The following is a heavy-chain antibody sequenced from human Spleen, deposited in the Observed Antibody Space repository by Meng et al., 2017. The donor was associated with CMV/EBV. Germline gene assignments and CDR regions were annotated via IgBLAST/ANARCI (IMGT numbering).Heavy chain of an antibody. CDR2: IGHSGFN. V-gene: IGHV4-39*01. D-gene: IGHD6-19*01. CDR3: VRSSAWVRTGFDP. J-gene: IGHJ5*02. Sequence: LQWRGPWRVRPWEALSLTCSVSGGAIRTSGADWSWIRHPPGKGMEWIGSIGHSGFNYYTPSLKSRVTVSIDTSRNQFSLWLTSVTAAETAVYYCVRSSAWVRTGFDPWGQGTLVTVSS. CDR1: GGAIRTSGAD.